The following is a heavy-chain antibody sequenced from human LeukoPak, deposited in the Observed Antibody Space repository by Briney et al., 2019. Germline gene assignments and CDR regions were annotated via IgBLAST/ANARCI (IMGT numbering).Heavy chain of an antibody. Sequence: GASVKVSCKASGGAFSSYTISWVRQAPGQGLEWMGRIIPILGIANYAQKFQGRVTITADKSTSTAYMELSSLRPEDTAVYYCASGGNPYSYYYYYYMDVWGKGTTVTVSS. CDR1: GGAFSSYT. CDR3: ASGGNPYSYYYYYYMDV. D-gene: IGHD2-15*01. CDR2: IIPILGIA. J-gene: IGHJ6*03. V-gene: IGHV1-69*02.